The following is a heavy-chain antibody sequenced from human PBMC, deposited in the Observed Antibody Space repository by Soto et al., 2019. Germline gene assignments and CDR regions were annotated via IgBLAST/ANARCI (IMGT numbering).Heavy chain of an antibody. D-gene: IGHD3-3*01. Sequence: GGSLRLSCAASGFTFSSYAMHWVRQAPGKGLEWVAVISYDGSNKYYADSVKGRFTIPRDNSKNTLYLQMNSLRAEDTAVYYCARESNPSDYDFWSGYYSLDYYYYGMDVWGQGTTVTVSS. V-gene: IGHV3-30*04. CDR1: GFTFSSYA. CDR3: ARESNPSDYDFWSGYYSLDYYYYGMDV. CDR2: ISYDGSNK. J-gene: IGHJ6*02.